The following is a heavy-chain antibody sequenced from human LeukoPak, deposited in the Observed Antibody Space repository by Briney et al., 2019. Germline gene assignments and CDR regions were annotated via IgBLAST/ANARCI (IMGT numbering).Heavy chain of an antibody. CDR3: ARGALRLCSSTSCPLTGDYYYYYMDA. V-gene: IGHV6-1*01. D-gene: IGHD2-2*01. CDR2: TYYRSKWYN. Sequence: SQTLSLTCAISGDSVSSNSASWNWIRQSPSRGLEWLGRTYYRSKWYNDYAVSVKSRITINPDTSKNQFSLQLNSVTPEDTAVYYCARGALRLCSSTSCPLTGDYYYYYMDAWGEGTTVTISS. CDR1: GDSVSSNSAS. J-gene: IGHJ6*03.